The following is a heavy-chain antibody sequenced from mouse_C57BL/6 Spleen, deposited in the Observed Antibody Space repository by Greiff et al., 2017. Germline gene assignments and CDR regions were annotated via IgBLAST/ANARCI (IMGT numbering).Heavy chain of an antibody. CDR3: AMIYPRYYYAMDY. V-gene: IGHV5-17*01. D-gene: IGHD1-1*01. CDR2: ISSGSSTI. CDR1: GFTFSDYG. J-gene: IGHJ4*01. Sequence: EVHLVESGGGLVKPGGSLKLSCAASGFTFSDYGMHWVRQAPEKGLEWVAYISSGSSTIYYADTVKGRFTISRDNAKNTLFLQMTSLRSEYTAMYYCAMIYPRYYYAMDYWGQGTSGTVSS.